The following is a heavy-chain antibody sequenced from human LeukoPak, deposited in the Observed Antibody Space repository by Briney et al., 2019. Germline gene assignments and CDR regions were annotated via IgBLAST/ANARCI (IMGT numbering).Heavy chain of an antibody. CDR2: ISGSGGST. D-gene: IGHD3-9*01. CDR1: GFTFSSYG. V-gene: IGHV3-23*01. J-gene: IGHJ4*02. Sequence: GGSLRLSCAASGFTFSSYGMSWVRQAPGKGLEWVSAISGSGGSTYYADSVKGRFTISRDNSKNTLYLQMNSLRAEDTAVYYCARGGYDILTGYSERNVYFDYWGQGTLVTVSS. CDR3: ARGGYDILTGYSERNVYFDY.